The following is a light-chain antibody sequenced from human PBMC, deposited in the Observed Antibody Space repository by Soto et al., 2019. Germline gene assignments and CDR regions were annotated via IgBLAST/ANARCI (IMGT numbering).Light chain of an antibody. CDR3: QHLHIYPIT. Sequence: DIQLTQSPSLLSTFVGDRVTITCRASQGIASNLAWYQQKPGKAPKLLIYGAITLQSGVPSRFSGSGSGTQFTLTITSPQPEDFATYSCQHLHIYPITFGQGTRLEIK. CDR1: QGIASN. V-gene: IGKV1-9*01. CDR2: GAI. J-gene: IGKJ5*01.